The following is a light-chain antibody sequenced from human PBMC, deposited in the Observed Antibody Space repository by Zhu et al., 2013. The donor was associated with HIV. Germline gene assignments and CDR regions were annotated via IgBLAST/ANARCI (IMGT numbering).Light chain of an antibody. Sequence: DIVLTQSPATLSLSPGERATLSCRASQRLTTFLAWYQQKPGRSPRLLISDVSNRATGVPARFSGGGSGTDFTLTISSLQSEDSAVLYCQQYDNWPPLTFGGGTKVEI. CDR3: QQYDNWPPLT. J-gene: IGKJ4*01. CDR2: DVS. V-gene: IGKV3-11*01. CDR1: QRLTTF.